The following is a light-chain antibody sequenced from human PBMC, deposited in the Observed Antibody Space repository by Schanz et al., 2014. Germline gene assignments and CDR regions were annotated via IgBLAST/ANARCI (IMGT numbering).Light chain of an antibody. CDR2: GAS. J-gene: IGKJ4*01. CDR3: QQANSFPLT. CDR1: QNIKEN. V-gene: IGKV3D-15*01. Sequence: EIVMTQSPATLSVSPGERATLSCRASQNIKENLAWYLQKPGQPPRVLIYGASARVPGVPARFSGSGSGTEFTLTISSLQSEDFATYYCQQANSFPLTFGGGTKVEIK.